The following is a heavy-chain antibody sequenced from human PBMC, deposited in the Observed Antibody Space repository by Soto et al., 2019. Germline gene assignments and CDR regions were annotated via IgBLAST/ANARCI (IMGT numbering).Heavy chain of an antibody. CDR2: MNPNSGNT. J-gene: IGHJ6*03. Sequence: QVPLVQSGAEVKKPGASVKVSCKASGYTFTSYDITWVRQAPGPGLEWMGWMNPNSGNTGYAQKFQGRVTMTRNTSISTAYMELSSLRSEDTAVYYCARAPPWNVLYYYMDVWGKGTTVTVSS. CDR3: ARAPPWNVLYYYMDV. V-gene: IGHV1-8*01. CDR1: GYTFTSYD. D-gene: IGHD1-1*01.